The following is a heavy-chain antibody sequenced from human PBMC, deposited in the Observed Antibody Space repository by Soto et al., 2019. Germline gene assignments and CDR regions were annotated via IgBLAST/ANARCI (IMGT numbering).Heavy chain of an antibody. V-gene: IGHV3-30*18. CDR3: AEGGSWSGHN. D-gene: IGHD3-3*01. J-gene: IGHJ4*02. Sequence: QVQLVESGGGVVQPGRSLRLSCAASGFTVSSYGMHWVRQAPGKGLEWVAVISDGTNKYYADSVKGRFTISRDNFKNTVDVQMNSLGPEDTAVYYCAEGGSWSGHNWGQGTLVTVTS. CDR1: GFTVSSYG. CDR2: ISDGTNK.